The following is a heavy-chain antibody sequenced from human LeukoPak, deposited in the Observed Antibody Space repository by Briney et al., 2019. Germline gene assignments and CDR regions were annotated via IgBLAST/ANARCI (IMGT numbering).Heavy chain of an antibody. CDR3: ARNRGTSD. CDR1: GFIIRTYW. CDR2: IGEDESET. Sequence: NPGGSLRLSCAASGFIIRTYWMTWVRQAPGKGLEWVANIGEDESETNYIDSVKGRFTISRDNAKNSLYLQMNSLRAEDTAVYYCARNRGTSDWGQGTRVTVSS. D-gene: IGHD1-1*01. V-gene: IGHV3-7*01. J-gene: IGHJ4*02.